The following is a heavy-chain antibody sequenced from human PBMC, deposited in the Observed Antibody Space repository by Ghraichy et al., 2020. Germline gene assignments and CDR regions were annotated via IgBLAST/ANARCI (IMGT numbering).Heavy chain of an antibody. V-gene: IGHV3-21*01. CDR1: GFTFSSYS. D-gene: IGHD2-2*01. Sequence: GGSLRLSCAASGFTFSSYSMNWVRQAPGKGLEWVSSISSSSSYIYYADSVKGRFTISRDNAKNSLYLQMNSLRAEDTAVYYCARRGYCSSTSCTDAFDIWGQGTMVTVSS. CDR3: ARRGYCSSTSCTDAFDI. CDR2: ISSSSSYI. J-gene: IGHJ3*02.